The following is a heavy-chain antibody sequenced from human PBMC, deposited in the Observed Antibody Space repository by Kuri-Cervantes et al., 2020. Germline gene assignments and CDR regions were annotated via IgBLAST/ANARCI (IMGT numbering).Heavy chain of an antibody. CDR2: ISGSGGST. CDR1: GFTFSSYA. CDR3: AKDTGLVSRAAVDTAMHFDY. Sequence: GGSLRLSCAASGFTFSSYAMSWVRQAPGKGLEWVSAISGSGGSTYYADSVKGRFTISRDNSKNTLYLQMNSLRAEDTAVYYCAKDTGLVSRAAVDTAMHFDYWGQGTLVTVSS. D-gene: IGHD5-18*01. J-gene: IGHJ4*02. V-gene: IGHV3-23*01.